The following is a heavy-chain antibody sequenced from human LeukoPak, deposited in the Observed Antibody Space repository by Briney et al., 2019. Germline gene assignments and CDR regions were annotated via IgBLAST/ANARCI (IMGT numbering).Heavy chain of an antibody. CDR3: ARGYNYGFPDY. Sequence: PGGSLRLSCVASGFTIRSYWMSWVRQAPGKGLEWVANIKQDGSEKYYVDSVKGRFTISRDNAKNSLYLQMNSLRAEDTAVYYCARGYNYGFPDYWGQGTLVTVSS. CDR2: IKQDGSEK. V-gene: IGHV3-7*04. CDR1: GFTIRSYW. J-gene: IGHJ4*02. D-gene: IGHD5-18*01.